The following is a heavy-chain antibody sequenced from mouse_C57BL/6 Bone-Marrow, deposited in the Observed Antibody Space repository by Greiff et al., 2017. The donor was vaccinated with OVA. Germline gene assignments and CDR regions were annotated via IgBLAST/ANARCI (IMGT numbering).Heavy chain of an antibody. D-gene: IGHD2-1*01. CDR2: ISSGGSFT. V-gene: IGHV5-6*02. CDR1: GFTFSNYG. J-gene: IGHJ1*03. Sequence: DVHLVESGGDLVKPGGALKISCAASGFTFSNYGMSLVRPTPDKRLGWVATISSGGSFTYYPDSVKGGFTISRDNAKNTLYLQMSSLKSEDTAMYYCARRDYYGNLDWYFDVWGTGTTVTVSS. CDR3: ARRDYYGNLDWYFDV.